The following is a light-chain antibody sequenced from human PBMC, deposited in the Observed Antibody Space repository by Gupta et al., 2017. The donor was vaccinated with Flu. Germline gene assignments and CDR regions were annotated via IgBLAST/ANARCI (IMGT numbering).Light chain of an antibody. CDR1: SSNIGADYD. Sequence: QSVLTQPPSVSGAPGQRVTLSCTGSSSNIGADYDVHWYQHLPGTAPKLLIYDNKRRPSGVPDRFSGSKSGSSASLAITGLQAEDEADYYCQSYDTGLTGYIFGTGTKVSIL. CDR2: DNK. V-gene: IGLV1-40*01. CDR3: QSYDTGLTGYI. J-gene: IGLJ1*01.